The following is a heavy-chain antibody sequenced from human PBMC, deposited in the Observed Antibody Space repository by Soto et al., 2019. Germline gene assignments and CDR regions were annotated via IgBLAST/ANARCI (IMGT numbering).Heavy chain of an antibody. D-gene: IGHD3-22*01. CDR2: IGSSGTTI. CDR3: ARDQYYYDSSGYSPFDY. V-gene: IGHV3-48*02. J-gene: IGHJ4*02. Sequence: GGSLRLSCAASGFSFNTYSMNWVRQAPGKGLEWVSYIGSSGTTIYYADSVKGRFTISRDNAKNSLYLQMNSLRDEDTAVYYCARDQYYYDSSGYSPFDYWGRGTLVTVSS. CDR1: GFSFNTYS.